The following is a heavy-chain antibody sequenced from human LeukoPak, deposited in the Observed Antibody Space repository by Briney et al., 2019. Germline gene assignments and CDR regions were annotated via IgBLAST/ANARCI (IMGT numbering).Heavy chain of an antibody. D-gene: IGHD2-15*01. CDR1: GGSFSGYY. CDR2: INHSGST. Sequence: TSETLSLTCAVYGGSFSGYYWSWIRQPPGKGLEWIGEINHSGSTNYNPSLKSRVTISVDTSKNQFSLKLSSVTAADTAVYYCARGPASCFKNWGQGTLVTVSS. J-gene: IGHJ4*02. V-gene: IGHV4-34*01. CDR3: ARGPASCFKN.